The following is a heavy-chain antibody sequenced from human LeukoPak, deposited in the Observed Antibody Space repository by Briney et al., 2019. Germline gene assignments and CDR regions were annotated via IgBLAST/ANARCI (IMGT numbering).Heavy chain of an antibody. CDR2: IYYRGRT. V-gene: IGHV4-39*01. CDR1: GGTISSSSFY. Sequence: PWGTLSLSCTASGGTISSSSFYWGCKGQGQGQELVWMWSIYYRGRTYSHPPLKAGVTISVDTSKTQCSLKLSSVTAADPAVYYCARPRIAATGAFDSWGQGTLVTVSS. CDR3: ARPRIAATGAFDS. D-gene: IGHD6-13*01. J-gene: IGHJ4*02.